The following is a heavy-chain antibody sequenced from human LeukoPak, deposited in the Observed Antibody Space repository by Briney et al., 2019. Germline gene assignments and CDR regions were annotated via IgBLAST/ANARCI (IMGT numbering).Heavy chain of an antibody. J-gene: IGHJ5*02. Sequence: GGSLRLSCAASGFSFSSYAMDWVRQAPGKGLEWVALISYDGSNQYYTDSVKGRFTISRDNSKNTLYLQMNSLRAEDTAVYYCARCGSAGNCYSRFDPWGQGTLVTVSS. CDR2: ISYDGSNQ. CDR3: ARCGSAGNCYSRFDP. D-gene: IGHD2-15*01. V-gene: IGHV3-30*04. CDR1: GFSFSSYA.